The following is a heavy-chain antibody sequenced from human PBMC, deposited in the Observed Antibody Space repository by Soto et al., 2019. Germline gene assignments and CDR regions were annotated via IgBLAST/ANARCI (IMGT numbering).Heavy chain of an antibody. D-gene: IGHD3-10*01. V-gene: IGHV3-74*01. Sequence: SGGSPRLSCAASGFIFKMYWMHWVRQSPGKGLVWISRIYNDGTYSDYADSVRGRFTISRDNVNDTLYLQMNNLRAEDSGLYYCTRGPRPISTGTGAYWGQGTQVTVSS. CDR3: TRGPRPISTGTGAY. CDR1: GFIFKMYW. J-gene: IGHJ4*02. CDR2: IYNDGTYS.